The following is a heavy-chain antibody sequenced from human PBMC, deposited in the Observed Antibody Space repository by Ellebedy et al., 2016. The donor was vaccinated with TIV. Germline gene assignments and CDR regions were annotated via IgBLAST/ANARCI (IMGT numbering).Heavy chain of an antibody. CDR2: IYFTGGT. Sequence: GSLRLSXSVSGGSISTYYWMWVRQSAEKGLEWIGRIYFTGGTDYNPSLKSRLSMSIDTSQNRFSLKLTSVTAADTAVYYCARVPSKYIDVWGKGTTVKVSS. CDR1: GGSISTYY. CDR3: ARVPSKYIDV. V-gene: IGHV4-4*07. J-gene: IGHJ6*03.